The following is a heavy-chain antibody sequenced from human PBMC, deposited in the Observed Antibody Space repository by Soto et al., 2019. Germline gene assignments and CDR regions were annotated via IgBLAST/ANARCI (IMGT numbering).Heavy chain of an antibody. CDR1: GFTFSSYS. D-gene: IGHD1-1*01. CDR2: ISSSSSTI. V-gene: IGHV3-48*02. J-gene: IGHJ3*02. CDR3: GVWLERRIRAFGI. Sequence: GGSLRLSCAASGFTFSSYSMNWVRQAPGKGLEWVSYISSSSSTIYYADSVKGRFTISRDNAKNSLYLQMNSLRDEDTAVYYCGVWLERRIRAFGIWGQGTMVTVSS.